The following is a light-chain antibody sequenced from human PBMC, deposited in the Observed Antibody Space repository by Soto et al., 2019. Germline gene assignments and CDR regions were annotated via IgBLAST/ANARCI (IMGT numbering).Light chain of an antibody. Sequence: DIVMTQSPLSLPVTPGEPASISCRSSQSLLHSNGYNYLDWYLQKPGQSPQLLIYLGSNRASGVPDRFSGSGAGTDFTLKISRVEAEDFGVYYCMQALQTPLLTFGGGTKVEIK. CDR3: MQALQTPLLT. CDR2: LGS. J-gene: IGKJ4*01. CDR1: QSLLHSNGYNY. V-gene: IGKV2-28*01.